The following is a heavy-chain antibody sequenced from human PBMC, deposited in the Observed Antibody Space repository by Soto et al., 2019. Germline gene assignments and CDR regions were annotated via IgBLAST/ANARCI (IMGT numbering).Heavy chain of an antibody. CDR2: IDPSDSYT. D-gene: IGHD4-17*01. Sequence: GESLKISCKGSGYSFTSYWISWVRQMPGKGLEWMGRIDPSDSYTNYSPSFQGHVTISADKPISTAYLQWSSLKASDTAMYYCARHQLGTVTTYGPNNWFDPWGQGTLVTVSS. J-gene: IGHJ5*02. V-gene: IGHV5-10-1*01. CDR3: ARHQLGTVTTYGPNNWFDP. CDR1: GYSFTSYW.